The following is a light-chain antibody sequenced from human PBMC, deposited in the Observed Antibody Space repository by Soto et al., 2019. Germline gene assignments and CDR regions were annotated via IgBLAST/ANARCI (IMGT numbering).Light chain of an antibody. V-gene: IGLV1-40*01. J-gene: IGLJ3*02. CDR2: DNG. Sequence: QSVLTQPPSVSGAPGQSVTISCTGSNSNIGAGYDVHWYQQIPGTAPKLLIYDNGNRPSGVPDRFSGSKSGTSASLAITGLQAEDEADYYCQSYDNRLSGYWVFGGGTKLTVL. CDR3: QSYDNRLSGYWV. CDR1: NSNIGAGYD.